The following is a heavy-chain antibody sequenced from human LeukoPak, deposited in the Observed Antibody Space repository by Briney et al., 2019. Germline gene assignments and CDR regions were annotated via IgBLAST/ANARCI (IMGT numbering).Heavy chain of an antibody. J-gene: IGHJ4*02. Sequence: SGTLSLTCGVAGGSITNTNYWTWVRQPPGKGLEWIGEVNLQGSTNYNPSLMGRVAISVDTAENHISLQLTSVTAASTAVYYCAREGGPYRSLDYSGQGTLVTVSS. CDR3: AREGGPYRSLDY. CDR2: VNLQGST. CDR1: GGSITNTNY. V-gene: IGHV4-4*02.